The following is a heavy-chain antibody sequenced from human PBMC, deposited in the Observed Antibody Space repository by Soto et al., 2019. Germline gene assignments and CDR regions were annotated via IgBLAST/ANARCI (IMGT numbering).Heavy chain of an antibody. D-gene: IGHD2-21*02. CDR3: ARGRYCGGDFYSGASYYFDC. CDR2: IYYSGST. J-gene: IGHJ4*02. V-gene: IGHV4-59*01. CDR1: GGSISSYY. Sequence: NPSETLSLTCTVSGGSISSYYWSWIRQPPGKGLEWIGYIYYSGSTNYNPSLKSRVTISVDTSKNQFSLKLSSVTAADTAVYYCARGRYCGGDFYSGASYYFDCWGQGTLVTVSS.